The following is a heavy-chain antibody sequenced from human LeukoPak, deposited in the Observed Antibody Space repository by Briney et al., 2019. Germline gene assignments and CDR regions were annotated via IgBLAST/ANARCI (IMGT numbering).Heavy chain of an antibody. J-gene: IGHJ4*02. D-gene: IGHD5-24*01. CDR3: ARSNARDGYNFGY. CDR2: FYYSGAT. Sequence: SETLSLTCTVPGGSISSSYWSWIRQPPGKGLEWIGYFYYSGATNYNPSLKSRVTISVDTSKTQLSLKMTSMTAADTAVYYCARSNARDGYNFGYWGQGTLVTVSS. CDR1: GGSISSSY. V-gene: IGHV4-59*08.